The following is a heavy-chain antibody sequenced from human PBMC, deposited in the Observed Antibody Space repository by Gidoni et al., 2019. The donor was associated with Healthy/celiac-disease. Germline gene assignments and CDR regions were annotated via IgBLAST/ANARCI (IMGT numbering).Heavy chain of an antibody. V-gene: IGHV1-69*04. CDR1: VGNFSCYA. CDR2: IIPILGIA. CDR3: AGDEEIRGTGSLCWYFDL. Sequence: QVQLVQSGAGVQKPGFSVKVSCKAPVGNFSCYAISWVRQAPAQGLEWMGRIIPILGIANYAQKCQGRVTITADKSTSTAYMELSSLSSEDTAVYYCAGDEEIRGTGSLCWYFDLWGRGTLVTVSS. J-gene: IGHJ2*01. D-gene: IGHD1-1*01.